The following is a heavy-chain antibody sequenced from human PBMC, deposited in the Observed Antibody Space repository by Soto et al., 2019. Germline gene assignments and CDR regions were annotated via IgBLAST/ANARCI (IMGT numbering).Heavy chain of an antibody. CDR3: ARDPTRDGTAMAHFDY. J-gene: IGHJ4*02. CDR1: GGTFSSYA. V-gene: IGHV1-69*13. D-gene: IGHD5-18*01. Sequence: SVKVSCKASGGTFSSYAISWVRQAPGQGLEWMGGIIPIFGTANYAQKFQGRVTITADESTSTAYMELSSLRSEDTAVYYCARDPTRDGTAMAHFDYWGQGTLVTVSS. CDR2: IIPIFGTA.